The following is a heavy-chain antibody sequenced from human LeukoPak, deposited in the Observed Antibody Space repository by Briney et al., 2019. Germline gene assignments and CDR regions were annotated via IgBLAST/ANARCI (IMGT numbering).Heavy chain of an antibody. Sequence: QPGGSLRLSCAASGFTFNGYAMNWVRQAPGKGLEWVAVTSYDGSNKHYADSVKGRFTISRDNSKNTLYVQMNSLRAEDTAVYYCARDKVVRLQEYYYYGMDVWGQGTTVTVSS. CDR3: ARDKVVRLQEYYYYGMDV. V-gene: IGHV3-30-3*01. J-gene: IGHJ6*01. D-gene: IGHD3-16*01. CDR2: TSYDGSNK. CDR1: GFTFNGYA.